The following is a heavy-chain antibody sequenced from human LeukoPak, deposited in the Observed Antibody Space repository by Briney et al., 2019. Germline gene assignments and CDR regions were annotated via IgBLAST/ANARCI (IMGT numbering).Heavy chain of an antibody. CDR1: GFIFSDAW. D-gene: IGHD3-10*01. Sequence: GGSLRLSCAASGFIFSDAWMSWVRQAPGKGLEWVGHIKSKTDGGTTDYAAPVKGRFTISGDDSKNTLYLHMNSLKTEDTGVYYCTTGTSDHWGQGTLVTVSS. CDR2: IKSKTDGGTT. V-gene: IGHV3-15*05. CDR3: TTGTSDH. J-gene: IGHJ4*02.